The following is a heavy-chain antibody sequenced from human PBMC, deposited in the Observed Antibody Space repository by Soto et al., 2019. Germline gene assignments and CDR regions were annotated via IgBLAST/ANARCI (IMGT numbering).Heavy chain of an antibody. J-gene: IGHJ4*02. CDR1: GYTFTSYG. CDR3: SRDLAVGLVDY. V-gene: IGHV1-18*01. Sequence: QVQLVQPGAEVKKPGASVKVSCKASGYTFTSYGISGVRQAPGQGLEWMGWISAYNGNTEYAQKLQGRVTMTTDTSTRTAYMELRSLRSDDTAVYYCSRDLAVGLVDYWGQGTLLTLSS. D-gene: IGHD6-19*01. CDR2: ISAYNGNT.